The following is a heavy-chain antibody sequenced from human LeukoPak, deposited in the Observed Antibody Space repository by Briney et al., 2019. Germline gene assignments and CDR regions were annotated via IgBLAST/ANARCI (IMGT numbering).Heavy chain of an antibody. V-gene: IGHV4-34*01. CDR3: ARGRSSMVRGYYYYYMDV. J-gene: IGHJ6*03. D-gene: IGHD3-10*01. CDR1: GGSFSGYY. CDR2: INHSGST. Sequence: SETLSLTCAVYGGSFSGYYWSWIRQPPGKGLEWIGEINHSGSTNYNPSLKSRVTISVDTSKNQFSLKLSSVTAADTAVYYCARGRSSMVRGYYYYYMDVWGKGTTVTISS.